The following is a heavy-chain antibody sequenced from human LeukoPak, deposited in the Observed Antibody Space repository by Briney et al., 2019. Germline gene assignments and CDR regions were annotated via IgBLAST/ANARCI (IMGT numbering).Heavy chain of an antibody. CDR1: GGSISSYY. D-gene: IGHD3-22*01. CDR3: ARHYYDSSGYSDY. V-gene: IGHV4-59*01. J-gene: IGHJ4*02. Sequence: SETLSLTCTVSGGSISSYYWSWIRQPPGKGLEWIGYIYYSGSTNYNPSLKSRVTISVDTSQNQFSLKLSSVTAADTAVYYCARHYYDSSGYSDYWGQGTLVTVSS. CDR2: IYYSGST.